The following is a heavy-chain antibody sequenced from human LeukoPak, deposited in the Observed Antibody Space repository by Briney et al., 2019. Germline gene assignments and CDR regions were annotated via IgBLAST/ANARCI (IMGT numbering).Heavy chain of an antibody. CDR2: ISSSSSYI. CDR3: ARVPSRRDTAMGHPGY. Sequence: GGSLRLSCAASGFTFSSYEMNWVRQAPGKGLEWVSSISSSSSYIYYADSVKGRFTISRDNAKNSLYLQMNSLRAEDTAVYYCARVPSRRDTAMGHPGYWGQGTLVTVSS. V-gene: IGHV3-21*01. D-gene: IGHD5-18*01. J-gene: IGHJ4*02. CDR1: GFTFSSYE.